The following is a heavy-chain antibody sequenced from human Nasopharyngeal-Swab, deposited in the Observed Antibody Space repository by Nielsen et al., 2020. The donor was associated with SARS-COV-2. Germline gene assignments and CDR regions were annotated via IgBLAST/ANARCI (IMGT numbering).Heavy chain of an antibody. V-gene: IGHV3-74*01. CDR2: IDFDGSNT. CDR1: EFTLRNHW. J-gene: IGHJ6*02. CDR3: ARVFNRVSEIAAADPNIYYYYGMDV. Sequence: GESLKISCTPSEFTLRNHWMHWVRLTPGKGLVWVSGIDFDGSNTYYADSVKGRFTISRDNAKNSLYLQMNSLRAEDTAVYYCARVFNRVSEIAAADPNIYYYYGMDVWGQGTTVTVSS. D-gene: IGHD6-13*01.